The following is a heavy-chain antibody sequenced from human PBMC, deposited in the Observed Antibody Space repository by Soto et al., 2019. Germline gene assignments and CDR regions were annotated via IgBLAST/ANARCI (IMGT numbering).Heavy chain of an antibody. CDR1: GGSITTSSYN. CDR3: AREGPFGVVMIDAFDI. V-gene: IGHV4-39*02. J-gene: IGHJ3*02. D-gene: IGHD3-3*01. CDR2: IYYDGST. Sequence: SETLSLTCSVSGGSITTSSYNWDWIRQPPGKGLEWIGTIYYDGSTSYNPSLKSQVTISVDTSKNHFALKVNSVTAADTAVYYCAREGPFGVVMIDAFDIWGQGTMVTVSS.